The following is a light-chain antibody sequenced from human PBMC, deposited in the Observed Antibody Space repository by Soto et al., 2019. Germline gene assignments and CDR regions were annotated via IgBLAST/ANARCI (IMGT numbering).Light chain of an antibody. J-gene: IGLJ1*01. CDR3: CSYTTSNTRQIV. V-gene: IGLV2-14*03. CDR1: SSDVCGYNY. CDR2: DVS. Sequence: QSALTQPASVSGSPGQSITISCTGTSSDVCGYNYVSWYRQHPGKAPKFMIYDVSSRPSGVSNRFSGSKSGNTASLTISGLQAEDEVDYYCCSYTTSNTRQIVFGTGTKVTVL.